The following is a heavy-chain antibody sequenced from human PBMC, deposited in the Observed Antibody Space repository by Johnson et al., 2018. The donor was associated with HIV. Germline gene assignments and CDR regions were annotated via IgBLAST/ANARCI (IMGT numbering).Heavy chain of an antibody. CDR2: INGDGGST. V-gene: IGHV3-20*04. CDR1: GFTSDDYA. Sequence: EVQVVESGGGVVRPGGSLRLSCVASGFTSDDYAMSWVRQAAGKGLEWVSGINGDGGSTGYADSVQGRFTISRYNSKNIFDLQMNSLRAEATAVYYCATDSSSGVYDAFDIWGQGTMVTVSS. J-gene: IGHJ3*02. D-gene: IGHD6-13*01. CDR3: ATDSSSGVYDAFDI.